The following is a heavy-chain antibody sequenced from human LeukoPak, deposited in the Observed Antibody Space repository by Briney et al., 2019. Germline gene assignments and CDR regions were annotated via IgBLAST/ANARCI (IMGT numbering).Heavy chain of an antibody. D-gene: IGHD2-2*01. CDR1: GFTFSSYA. J-gene: IGHJ4*02. Sequence: SGGSLRLSCATSGFTFSSYAISWVRQAPGKGLEWVSAISGSGGSTYYADSVKGRFTISRDNSKNTLYLQMNSLRAEDTAIYYCAKVYPPNIVVVPAAITPYWGQGTLVTVSS. CDR2: ISGSGGST. CDR3: AKVYPPNIVVVPAAITPY. V-gene: IGHV3-23*01.